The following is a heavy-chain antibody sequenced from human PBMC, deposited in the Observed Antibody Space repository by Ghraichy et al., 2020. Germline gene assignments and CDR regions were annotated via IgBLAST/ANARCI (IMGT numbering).Heavy chain of an antibody. CDR3: ARLMEDKQWLVQAFDY. CDR2: IYYSGST. J-gene: IGHJ4*02. CDR1: GGSISSYY. Sequence: SETLSLTCTVSGGSISSYYWSWIRQPPGKGLEWIGYIYYSGSTNYNPSLKSRVTISVDTSKNQFSLKLSSVTAADTAVYYCARLMEDKQWLVQAFDYWGQGTLVTVSS. D-gene: IGHD6-19*01. V-gene: IGHV4-59*08.